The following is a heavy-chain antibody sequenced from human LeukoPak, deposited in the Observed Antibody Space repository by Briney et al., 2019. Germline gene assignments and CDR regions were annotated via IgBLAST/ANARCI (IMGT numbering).Heavy chain of an antibody. CDR3: ARGGAFDI. V-gene: IGHV4-59*07. CDR2: IYYSGST. D-gene: IGHD3-16*01. Sequence: SDTLSLTCTVSVGSISIYYWSWIRHPPGKGLEWIGYIYYSGSTSYNPPLKSRVTIPVDTSKNQFSLKLSSVTAADTAVYYCARGGAFDIWGQGTMVTVSS. J-gene: IGHJ3*02. CDR1: VGSISIYY.